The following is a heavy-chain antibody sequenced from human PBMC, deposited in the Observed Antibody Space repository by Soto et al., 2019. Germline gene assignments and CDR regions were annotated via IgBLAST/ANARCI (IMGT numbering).Heavy chain of an antibody. CDR2: IYHGGNT. CDR1: GGSISSSNW. Sequence: QVQLQESGPGLVKPSGTLSLTCAVSGGSISSSNWWSGVRQPPGKGLEWMGEIYHGGNTYYNPPLKRRVTISVDKPKNQFPLKLSSVTAADTAVYYCARDPFLFGYDSTKDAFDIWGQGTMVTVSS. V-gene: IGHV4-4*02. CDR3: ARDPFLFGYDSTKDAFDI. J-gene: IGHJ3*02. D-gene: IGHD3-22*01.